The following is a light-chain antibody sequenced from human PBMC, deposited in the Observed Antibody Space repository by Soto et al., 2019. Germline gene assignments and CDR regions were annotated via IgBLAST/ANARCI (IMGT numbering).Light chain of an antibody. Sequence: AIQMTQSPSSLSASVGDRVTITCRASQGIRNDLGWYQQKPGKAPKLLIYGVSSLESGVPSRFSGSGSGTDFTLTISSLHPEDFATYYCLQDSDYPFTFGQGTKVEIK. CDR2: GVS. J-gene: IGKJ2*01. CDR3: LQDSDYPFT. V-gene: IGKV1-6*01. CDR1: QGIRND.